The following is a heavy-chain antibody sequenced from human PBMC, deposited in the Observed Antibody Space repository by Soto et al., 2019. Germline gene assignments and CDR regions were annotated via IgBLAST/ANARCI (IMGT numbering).Heavy chain of an antibody. V-gene: IGHV1-18*01. CDR1: GYTFTSYG. Sequence: QVKLVQSGAEVKKPGASVKVSCKASGYTFTSYGISWVRQAPGQGLEWMGWISANNGNTKYAQNFQGRVTMTTDTSTSTAYMELRSLRSADTAVYYCARAYSPGLFDPWGQGTLVTVSS. J-gene: IGHJ5*02. D-gene: IGHD2-15*01. CDR2: ISANNGNT. CDR3: ARAYSPGLFDP.